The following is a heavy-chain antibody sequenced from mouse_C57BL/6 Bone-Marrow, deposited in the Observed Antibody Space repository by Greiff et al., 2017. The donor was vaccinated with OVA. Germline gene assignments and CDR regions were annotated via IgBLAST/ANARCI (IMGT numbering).Heavy chain of an antibody. J-gene: IGHJ1*03. CDR2: IYPGDGDT. CDR3: AREDYYGSSYFDV. CDR1: GYAFSSSW. D-gene: IGHD1-1*01. V-gene: IGHV1-82*01. Sequence: QVQLQQSGPELVKPGASVKISCKASGYAFSSSWMNWVKQRHGKGLEWIGRIYPGDGDTNYNGKFKGKATLTADKSSSTAYMQLSSLTSEDSAVYFCAREDYYGSSYFDVWGTGTTVTVSS.